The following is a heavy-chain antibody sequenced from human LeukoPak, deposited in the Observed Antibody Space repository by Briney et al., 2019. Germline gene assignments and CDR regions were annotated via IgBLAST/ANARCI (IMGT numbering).Heavy chain of an antibody. D-gene: IGHD1-1*01. CDR3: ARWTTTFLDY. CDR1: GGSINNYY. CDR2: IYYSGST. Sequence: SETLSLTCTVSGGSINNYYWSWVRQPPGKGLEWIGYIYYSGSTNYNPSLKSRVTISVDTSKNQFSLKLTSVTAADTAVYYCARWTTTFLDYWGQGTLVTVSS. V-gene: IGHV4-59*08. J-gene: IGHJ4*02.